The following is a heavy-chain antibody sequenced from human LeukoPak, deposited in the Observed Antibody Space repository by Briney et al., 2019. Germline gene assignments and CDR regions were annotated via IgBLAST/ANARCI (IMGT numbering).Heavy chain of an antibody. CDR3: ARDAQKQERIVVSSTSEWRANCFFDF. D-gene: IGHD6-19*01. V-gene: IGHV4-59*10. Sequence: SETLSLTCALHGGSLTGYYWSWIRHPAGEGLGCIWPIFIAVKTNYNPSLKRRANLSVDTSKNQFSWNLRSVTAAATPVYYCARDAQKQERIVVSSTSEWRANCFFDFWGRGTLVTVSS. CDR2: IFIAVKT. J-gene: IGHJ2*01. CDR1: GGSLTGYY.